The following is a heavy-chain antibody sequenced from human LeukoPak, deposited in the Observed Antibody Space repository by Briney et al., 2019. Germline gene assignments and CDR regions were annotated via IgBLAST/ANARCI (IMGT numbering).Heavy chain of an antibody. D-gene: IGHD6-19*01. Sequence: GGSLRLSCGASGFTFSSYAMSWVRQAPGKGLEWVSAISGSGGSTYYADSVKGRFTISRDNSKNTLYLQMNSLRAEDTAVYYCAKLLEHWLYYSDYWGQGTLVTVSS. V-gene: IGHV3-23*01. CDR1: GFTFSSYA. CDR2: ISGSGGST. CDR3: AKLLEHWLYYSDY. J-gene: IGHJ4*02.